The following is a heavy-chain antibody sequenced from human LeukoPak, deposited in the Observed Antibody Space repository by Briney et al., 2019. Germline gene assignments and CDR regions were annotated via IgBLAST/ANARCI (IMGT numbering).Heavy chain of an antibody. CDR1: GDSVSNSRVY. CDR3: ARGPYYDFWSGLVDY. J-gene: IGHJ4*02. V-gene: IGHV4-61*02. Sequence: NPSETLSLTCSVSGDSVSNSRVYWGWIRQTPGEGLEWIGRIYTSGSTNYNPSLKSRVTISVDTSKNQFSLKLSSVTAADTAVYYCARGPYYDFWSGLVDYWGQGTLVTVSS. D-gene: IGHD3-3*01. CDR2: IYTSGST.